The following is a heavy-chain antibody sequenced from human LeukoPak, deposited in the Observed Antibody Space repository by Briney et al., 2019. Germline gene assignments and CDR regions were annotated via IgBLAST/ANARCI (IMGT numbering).Heavy chain of an antibody. D-gene: IGHD3-22*01. J-gene: IGHJ3*02. CDR3: ARVGEPYYYDSSGYDDAFDI. CDR2: ISGSGGIT. V-gene: IGHV3-23*01. Sequence: TGGSLRLSCAASGFTFSSYAMSWVRQAPGKGLEWVSIISGSGGITYYANSVKGRFSISRDNAKNSLYLQMNSLRAEDTAVYYCARVGEPYYYDSSGYDDAFDIWGQGTMVTVSS. CDR1: GFTFSSYA.